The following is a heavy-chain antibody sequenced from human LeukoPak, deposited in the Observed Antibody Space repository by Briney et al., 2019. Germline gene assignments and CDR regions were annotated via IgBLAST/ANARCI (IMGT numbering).Heavy chain of an antibody. Sequence: GGSLRLSCTASGLTFSSSDMHWVRQAPGKGLDWVSLINHDGTNTYYADSVKGRFTISRDNSQNTLYPQMNSLRGEDTAVYYCTNFDYWGQGTLVTVSS. CDR2: INHDGTNT. CDR1: GLTFSSSD. V-gene: IGHV3-30*02. CDR3: TNFDY. J-gene: IGHJ4*02.